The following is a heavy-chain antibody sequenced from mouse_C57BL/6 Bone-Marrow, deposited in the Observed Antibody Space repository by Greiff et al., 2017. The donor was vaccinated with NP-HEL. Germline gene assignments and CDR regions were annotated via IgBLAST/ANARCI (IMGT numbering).Heavy chain of an antibody. CDR2: IWTGGGT. CDR1: GFSLTSYA. V-gene: IGHV2-9-1*01. D-gene: IGHD2-4*01. Sequence: QVQLQQSGPGLVAPSQSLSITCTVSGFSLTSYAISWVRQPPGKGLEWLGVIWTGGGTNYNSALKSRLSISKDNSKSQVFLKMNSLQTDDTARYYCARYDYDGSPYAMDYWGQGTSVTVSS. J-gene: IGHJ4*01. CDR3: ARYDYDGSPYAMDY.